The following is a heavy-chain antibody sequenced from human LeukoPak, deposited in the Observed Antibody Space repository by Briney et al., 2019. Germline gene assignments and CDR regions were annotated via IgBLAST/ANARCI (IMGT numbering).Heavy chain of an antibody. CDR1: GYSFTSYW. Sequence: GESLRIPIKGSGYSFTSYWISWVRQMPGKGLEWMGRIDPSDSYTNYSPSFQGHVTISADKSISTAYLQWSSLKASDTAMYYCARHIGYYYGMYVRGQGTTVTVSS. J-gene: IGHJ6*02. D-gene: IGHD2-21*01. CDR2: IDPSDSYT. CDR3: ARHIGYYYGMYV. V-gene: IGHV5-10-1*01.